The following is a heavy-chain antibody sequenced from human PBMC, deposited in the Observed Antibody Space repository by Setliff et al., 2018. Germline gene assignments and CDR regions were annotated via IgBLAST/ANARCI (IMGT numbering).Heavy chain of an antibody. CDR3: AASVGGAPYYYGLDV. CDR2: IIPLLETA. D-gene: IGHD2-15*01. Sequence: GASVKVSCKASGDTFSTYALSWVRQAPGQGLEWMGGIIPLLETAKYAQKFQGRVTITADKSTSTGYMELSSLRSEDTAMYYCAASVGGAPYYYGLDVWGQGTTVTVSS. J-gene: IGHJ6*02. V-gene: IGHV1-69*06. CDR1: GDTFSTYA.